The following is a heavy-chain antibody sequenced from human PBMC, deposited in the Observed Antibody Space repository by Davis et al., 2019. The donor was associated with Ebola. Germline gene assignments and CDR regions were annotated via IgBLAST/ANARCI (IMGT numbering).Heavy chain of an antibody. CDR1: GFTFSSYW. V-gene: IGHV3-7*01. CDR2: IKQDGSEK. Sequence: GESLKISCAASGFTFSSYWMSWVRQAPGKGLEWVANIKQDGSEKYYVDSVKGRFTISRDNAKNSRYLQMNSLRAEDTAVYYCVKDRHDSSGYLNYYFDYWGQGTLVTVSS. J-gene: IGHJ4*02. D-gene: IGHD3-22*01. CDR3: VKDRHDSSGYLNYYFDY.